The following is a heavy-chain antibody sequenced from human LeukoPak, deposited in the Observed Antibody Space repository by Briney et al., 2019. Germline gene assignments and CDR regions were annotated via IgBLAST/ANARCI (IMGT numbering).Heavy chain of an antibody. D-gene: IGHD3-9*01. CDR1: GFTFSSYA. Sequence: PGGSLRLSCAASGFTFSSYAMSWVRQAPGKGLEWVSAISGSGGSTYYADSVKGRFTISRDNSKNTLYLQMNSLRAEDTAVYYCAKRPLQLRYFDWLEYYFDYWGQGTLVTVSP. CDR2: ISGSGGST. CDR3: AKRPLQLRYFDWLEYYFDY. J-gene: IGHJ4*02. V-gene: IGHV3-23*01.